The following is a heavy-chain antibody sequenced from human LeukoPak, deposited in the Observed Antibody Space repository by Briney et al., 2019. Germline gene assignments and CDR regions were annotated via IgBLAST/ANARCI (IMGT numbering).Heavy chain of an antibody. V-gene: IGHV1-18*01. J-gene: IGHJ6*03. CDR3: ARAVPTAAGGYYMDV. Sequence: ASVKVSCKASGYSLTSYGVSWVRPAPGQGLEWLGWISTYNGNTNYAQKFQGRGTMTTDTSTSKVYMELRSLRSDDTAVYYCARAVPTAAGGYYMDVWGKGTTVTVSS. CDR2: ISTYNGNT. D-gene: IGHD2-2*01. CDR1: GYSLTSYG.